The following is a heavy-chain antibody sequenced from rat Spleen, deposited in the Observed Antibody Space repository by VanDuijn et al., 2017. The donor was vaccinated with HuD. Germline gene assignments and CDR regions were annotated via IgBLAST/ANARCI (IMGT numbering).Heavy chain of an antibody. CDR2: ISYSGST. V-gene: IGHV3-1*01. CDR1: GYSITSNY. J-gene: IGHJ4*01. Sequence: EVQLQESGPGLVKPSQSLSLTCSVTGYSITSNYWGWIRKFPGNKMEWIGHISYSGSTKYNPSLKSRIAITKDTSKNHFFLELNTVTLEDTATYYCARGGSSYVMDAWGQGASVTVSS. CDR3: ARGGSSYVMDA. D-gene: IGHD5-1*01.